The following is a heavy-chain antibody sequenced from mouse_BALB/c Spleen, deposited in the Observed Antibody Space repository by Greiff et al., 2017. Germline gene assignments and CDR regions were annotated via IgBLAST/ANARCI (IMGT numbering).Heavy chain of an antibody. CDR3: ARSTDY. Sequence: VNVVESGAELVRPGSSVKISCKASGYAFSSYWMNWVKQRPGQGLEWIGQIYPGDGDTNYNGKFKGKATLTADKSSSTAYMQLSSLTSEDSAVYFCARSTDYWGQGTSVTVSS. V-gene: IGHV1-80*01. CDR1: GYAFSSYW. J-gene: IGHJ4*01. CDR2: IYPGDGDT.